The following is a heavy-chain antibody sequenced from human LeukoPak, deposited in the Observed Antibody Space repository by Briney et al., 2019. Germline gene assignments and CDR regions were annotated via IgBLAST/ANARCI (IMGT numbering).Heavy chain of an antibody. J-gene: IGHJ4*02. D-gene: IGHD5-18*01. CDR2: IYSGGNT. CDR1: GVTVSSNY. Sequence: PAGSLTLTCAASGVTVSSNYLNWVRQAPGKGLVWVSIIYSGGNTYYADSVKGRFTISRDNSKNTLYLQMNGLRADDTAVYYCARQQDTTNPGYWGQGSLVTVSS. CDR3: ARQQDTTNPGY. V-gene: IGHV3-66*04.